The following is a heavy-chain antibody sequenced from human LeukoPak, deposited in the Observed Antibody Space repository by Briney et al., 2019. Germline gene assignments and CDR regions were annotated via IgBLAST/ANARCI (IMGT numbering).Heavy chain of an antibody. Sequence: GGSLRFSGAGSGFTVSSYWMHWVRQAPGKGLVWCSRINSDGSTTNYAYSVKGRFTISRDNAKNTLYLQMNSLRAEDTAVYYCAGRSSGSPPYYFDYWGQGTLVTVSS. CDR1: GFTVSSYW. V-gene: IGHV3-74*01. CDR3: AGRSSGSPPYYFDY. J-gene: IGHJ4*02. D-gene: IGHD1-26*01. CDR2: INSDGSTT.